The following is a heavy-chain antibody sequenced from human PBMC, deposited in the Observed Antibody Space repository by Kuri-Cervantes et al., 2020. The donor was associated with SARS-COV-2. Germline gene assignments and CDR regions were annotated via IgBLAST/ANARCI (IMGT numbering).Heavy chain of an antibody. D-gene: IGHD3-16*01. Sequence: GESLKISCAASHFTFSSYAFHWVRQATGQGLEWVAAISYDGNNKYFADSVRGRFTVSRDNSKNALYLEMDGLRPEDTAVYYCARDMTFDEYGDYFYYYMDVWGKGTTVTVSS. CDR2: ISYDGNNK. V-gene: IGHV3-30*04. CDR1: HFTFSSYA. J-gene: IGHJ6*03. CDR3: ARDMTFDEYGDYFYYYMDV.